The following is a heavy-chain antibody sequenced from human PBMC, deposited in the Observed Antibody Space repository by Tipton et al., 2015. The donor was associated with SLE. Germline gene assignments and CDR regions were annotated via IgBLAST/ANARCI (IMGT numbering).Heavy chain of an antibody. D-gene: IGHD6-19*01. Sequence: SLRLSCAASGFSFSNYWIHWVRQVPGKGLVWVSHIDSDGGTTSYADSVKDRFTISRDNTKKTLYLQMNSLRAEDTAVYYCARAVADWGWLVVYWGRGTQVTVSS. CDR2: IDSDGGTT. V-gene: IGHV3-74*01. CDR3: ARAVADWGWLVVY. J-gene: IGHJ4*02. CDR1: GFSFSNYW.